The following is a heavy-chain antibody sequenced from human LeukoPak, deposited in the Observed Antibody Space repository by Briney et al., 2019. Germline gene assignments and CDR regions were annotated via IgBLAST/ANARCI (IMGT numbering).Heavy chain of an antibody. CDR1: GYTLSDYG. J-gene: IGHJ5*02. CDR2: ISGFNGKT. CDR3: ARVGSSGEFDL. V-gene: IGHV1-18*01. Sequence: ASVKVSCKSFGYTLSDYGFTWVRQAPGQGLEWLGWISGFNGKTNYALRVQDRLTLTTDTSTNTTTLDLRGLRPGDTAMYYCARVGSSGEFDLWGQGTLLTVSS. D-gene: IGHD6-13*01.